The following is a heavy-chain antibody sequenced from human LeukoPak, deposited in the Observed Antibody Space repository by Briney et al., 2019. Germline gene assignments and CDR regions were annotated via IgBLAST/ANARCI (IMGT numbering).Heavy chain of an antibody. D-gene: IGHD3-9*01. V-gene: IGHV3-23*01. J-gene: IGHJ4*02. CDR3: APDLRGSDWSRDD. CDR2: ICDSGGST. Sequence: GGSLRLSCVVSGCIISNYAMTWVRQPPGKGLEWVSVICDSGGSTNYADSVKGRFIISRDNSRDTVYLQMHSLRAEHTAVYYCAPDLRGSDWSRDDWGQGTLVTVSS. CDR1: GCIISNYA.